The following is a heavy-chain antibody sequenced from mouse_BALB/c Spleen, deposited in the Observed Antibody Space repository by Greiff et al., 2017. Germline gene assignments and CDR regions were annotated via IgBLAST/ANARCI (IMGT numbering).Heavy chain of an antibody. CDR3: AIQVRHLAMDY. J-gene: IGHJ4*01. D-gene: IGHD2-14*01. CDR1: GFNIKDTY. Sequence: VHVKQSGAELVKPGASVKLSCTASGFNIKDTYMHWVKQRPEQGLEWIGRIDPANGNTKYDPKFQGKATITADTSSNTAYLQLSSLTSEDTAVDYCAIQVRHLAMDYWGQGTSVTVAS. V-gene: IGHV14-3*02. CDR2: IDPANGNT.